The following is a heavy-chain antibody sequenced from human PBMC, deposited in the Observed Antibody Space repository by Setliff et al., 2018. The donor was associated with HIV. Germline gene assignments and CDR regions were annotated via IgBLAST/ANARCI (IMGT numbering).Heavy chain of an antibody. CDR2: IWYDGSKK. CDR1: EFTFSSYG. D-gene: IGHD6-13*01. CDR3: ARGFSSRWYYYHMDV. J-gene: IGHJ6*03. Sequence: HPGGSLSLSCAPSEFTFSSYGMHWVRQAPGKGLEWVSVIWYDGSKKSYLDSVKGRFTISRDNSKNTLYLQMTSLRAEDTAVYYCARGFSSRWYYYHMDVWGKGTTVTVSS. V-gene: IGHV3-33*01.